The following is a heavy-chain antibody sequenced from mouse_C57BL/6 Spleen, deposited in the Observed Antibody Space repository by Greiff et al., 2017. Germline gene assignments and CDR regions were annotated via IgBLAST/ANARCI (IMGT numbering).Heavy chain of an antibody. D-gene: IGHD3-1*01. CDR2: ISDGGSYT. V-gene: IGHV5-4*03. CDR1: GFTFSSYA. Sequence: EVKLMESGGGLVKPGGSLKLSCAASGFTFSSYAMSWVRQTPEKRLEWVATISDGGSYTYYPDNVKGRFTISRDNAKNNLYLQMSHLKSEDTAMYYCARASGLSYYFDYWGQGTTRTVSS. J-gene: IGHJ2*01. CDR3: ARASGLSYYFDY.